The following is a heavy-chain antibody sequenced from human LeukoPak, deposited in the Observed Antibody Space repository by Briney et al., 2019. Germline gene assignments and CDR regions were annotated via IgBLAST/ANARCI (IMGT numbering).Heavy chain of an antibody. J-gene: IGHJ4*02. V-gene: IGHV1-46*01. CDR2: INPSGGST. Sequence: ASVKVSCKSSGYTFTSYYMHWVRQAPGQGLEWMGIINPSGGSTSYAQKFQGRVTITADESTSTAYMELSSLRSEDTAVYYCAVTGYSGYDGGANYWGQGTLVTVSS. CDR3: AVTGYSGYDGGANY. CDR1: GYTFTSYY. D-gene: IGHD5-12*01.